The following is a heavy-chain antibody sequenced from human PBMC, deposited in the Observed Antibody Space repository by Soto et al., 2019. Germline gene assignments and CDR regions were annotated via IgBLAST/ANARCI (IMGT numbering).Heavy chain of an antibody. D-gene: IGHD3-22*01. V-gene: IGHV4-59*12. CDR3: ARDTSDGISAYFP. J-gene: IGHJ5*02. CDR1: GGSISSYY. Sequence: SETLSLTCTVSGGSISSYYWSWIRQPPGTGLEWIGYIYYSGSTYYNPSLKSRLTISLDTSKNQFSLKLTSVTAADTAVYYCARDTSDGISAYFPWGQGTLVT. CDR2: IYYSGST.